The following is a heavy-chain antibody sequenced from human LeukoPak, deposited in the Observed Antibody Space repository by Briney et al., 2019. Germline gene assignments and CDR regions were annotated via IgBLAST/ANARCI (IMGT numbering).Heavy chain of an antibody. J-gene: IGHJ3*02. V-gene: IGHV1-46*01. CDR1: GYTFTGYY. CDR3: AGDYYYDSSGVHAFDI. D-gene: IGHD3-22*01. CDR2: INPSGGST. Sequence: ASVKVSCKASGYTFTGYYMHWVRQAPGQGLEWMGIINPSGGSTSYAQKFQGRVTMTRDTSTSTVYMELSSLRSEDTAVYYCAGDYYYDSSGVHAFDIWGQGTMVTVSS.